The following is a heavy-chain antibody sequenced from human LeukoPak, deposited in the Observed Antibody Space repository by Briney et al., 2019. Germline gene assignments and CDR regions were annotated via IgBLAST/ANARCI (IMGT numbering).Heavy chain of an antibody. V-gene: IGHV4-4*02. D-gene: IGHD3-10*01. Sequence: PSETLSLTCAVSGGSISTSNWWSWVRQPPGKGLEWIGQIYHSGSTNYSPSLKSRATMSADKSKNQFSLELSSVTAADTAVYYCANSGGARGYWGQGTLVTVSS. CDR2: IYHSGST. CDR3: ANSGGARGY. J-gene: IGHJ4*02. CDR1: GGSISTSNW.